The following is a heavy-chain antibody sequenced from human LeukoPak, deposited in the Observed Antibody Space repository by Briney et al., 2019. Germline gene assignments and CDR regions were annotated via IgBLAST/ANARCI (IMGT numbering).Heavy chain of an antibody. CDR2: IIPIFGTA. D-gene: IGHD4-17*01. CDR3: ASFLGGEANSDASDI. V-gene: IGHV1-69*05. J-gene: IGHJ3*02. CDR1: GCTFSSYA. Sequence: SSEKVSCKASGCTFSSYAISWVRQAPGQGLEWMGRIIPIFGTANYAQKFQGRVTITTDESTSTAYMELSSLRSEDTAVYYCASFLGGEANSDASDICGQGTMVTVSS.